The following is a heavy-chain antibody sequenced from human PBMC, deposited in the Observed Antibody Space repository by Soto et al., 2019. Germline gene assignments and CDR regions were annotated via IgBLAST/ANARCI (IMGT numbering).Heavy chain of an antibody. J-gene: IGHJ5*01. CDR2: IYHSGST. Sequence: QPPGKGLEWIGYIYHSGSTNYNPSLKSRVTISVDTSKNQFSLKLSSVTAADTVLYYCARLPTVQHWFD. V-gene: IGHV4-30-2*02. CDR3: ARLPTVQHWFD. D-gene: IGHD4-17*01.